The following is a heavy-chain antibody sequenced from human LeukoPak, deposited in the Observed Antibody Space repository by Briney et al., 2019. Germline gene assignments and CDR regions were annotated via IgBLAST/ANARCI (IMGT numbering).Heavy chain of an antibody. Sequence: ASVKVSCKASGYTFTSYDINWVRQATGQELEWMGWMNPNSGNTGYAQKFQGRVTITRNTSISTAYMELSSLRSEDTAVYYCARSDTSRDYYYYYYMDVWGKGTTVTVSS. V-gene: IGHV1-8*03. CDR1: GYTFTSYD. CDR3: ARSDTSRDYYYYYYMDV. D-gene: IGHD2-2*01. J-gene: IGHJ6*03. CDR2: MNPNSGNT.